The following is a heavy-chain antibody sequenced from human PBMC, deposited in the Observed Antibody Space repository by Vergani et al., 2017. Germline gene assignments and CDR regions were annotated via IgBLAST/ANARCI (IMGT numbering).Heavy chain of an antibody. CDR1: GGSFSGYY. CDR2: INHSGST. CDR3: ARARYCSGGSCXYDY. Sequence: QVQLQQWGAGLLKPSETLSLTCAVYGGSFSGYYWSWIRQPPGKGLEWIGEINHSGSTNYNPSLKSRVTISVDTSKNQFSLKLSSVTAADTAVYYCARARYCSGGSCXYDYWGQGTLVTVSS. J-gene: IGHJ4*02. D-gene: IGHD2-15*01. V-gene: IGHV4-34*01.